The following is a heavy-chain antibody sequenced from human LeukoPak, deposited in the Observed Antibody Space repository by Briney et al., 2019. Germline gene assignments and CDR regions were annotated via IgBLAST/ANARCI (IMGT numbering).Heavy chain of an antibody. Sequence: GGSLRLSCAASGFTFSNYGMNWVRQAPGQGLEWVSHINGYGSSTTHADSVKGRFTISTDNAMNTLYLELDSLRAEDTAVYYCAKGGKYRFDSWGQGTLVTVSS. J-gene: IGHJ4*02. D-gene: IGHD3-16*01. V-gene: IGHV3-74*01. CDR1: GFTFSNYG. CDR2: INGYGSST. CDR3: AKGGKYRFDS.